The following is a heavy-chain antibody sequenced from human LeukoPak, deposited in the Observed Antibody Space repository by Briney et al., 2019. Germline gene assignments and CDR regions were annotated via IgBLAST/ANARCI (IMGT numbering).Heavy chain of an antibody. J-gene: IGHJ4*02. V-gene: IGHV1-2*02. D-gene: IGHD1-1*01. Sequence: GASVKVSCKASGYTFTGYYMHWVRQAPGQGLEWMGWINPNSGGTKYAQKVQGRVTMTRDTSITTAYMELSSLRSDDTAVYYCARERPPPSNVFLGYWGQGTLVTVSS. CDR1: GYTFTGYY. CDR2: INPNSGGT. CDR3: ARERPPPSNVFLGY.